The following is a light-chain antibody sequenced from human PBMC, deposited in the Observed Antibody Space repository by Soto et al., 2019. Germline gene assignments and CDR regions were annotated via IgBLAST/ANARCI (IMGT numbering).Light chain of an antibody. Sequence: EIVLTQSPGTLSLSPGERATLSCRASQSVSSSYLAWYQQKPGQAPRLLIYGESSRATGIPDRFSGSGSGTDFTLTISRLEPEDFAVYYCQQYASSPVYTFGQGTKLEIK. CDR2: GES. V-gene: IGKV3-20*01. J-gene: IGKJ2*01. CDR3: QQYASSPVYT. CDR1: QSVSSSY.